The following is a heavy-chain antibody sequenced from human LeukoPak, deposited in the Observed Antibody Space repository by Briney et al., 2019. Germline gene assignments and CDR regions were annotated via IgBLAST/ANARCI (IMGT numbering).Heavy chain of an antibody. J-gene: IGHJ4*02. D-gene: IGHD1-26*01. CDR2: INTRSDAI. V-gene: IGHV3-48*04. CDR1: GFTFSNYH. CDR3: ARDSGVGGTFDY. Sequence: GGSLRLSCAVSGFTFSNYHMSWVRQAPGKVLLWVSYINTRSDAIAYAGSVRGRFTISRDNAKNSMYLEMNSLGAEDTAVYYCARDSGVGGTFDYWGQGIQVTVSS.